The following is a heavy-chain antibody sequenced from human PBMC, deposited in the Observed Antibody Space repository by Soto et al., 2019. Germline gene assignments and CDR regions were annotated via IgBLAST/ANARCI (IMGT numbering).Heavy chain of an antibody. J-gene: IGHJ4*02. D-gene: IGHD1-1*01. CDR3: ARHDNMTLGSQYLDS. Sequence: PSETLSLTCTVSGGSISSYYWSWIRQPPGKGLEWIGYIYYSGSTNYNPSLKSRVTISVDTSKNQFSLKLTSVTAADTALYYCARHDNMTLGSQYLDSGGPGTLVTV. CDR2: IYYSGST. V-gene: IGHV4-59*12. CDR1: GGSISSYY.